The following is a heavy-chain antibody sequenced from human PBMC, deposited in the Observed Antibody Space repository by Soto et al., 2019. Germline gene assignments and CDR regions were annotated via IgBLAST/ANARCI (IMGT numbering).Heavy chain of an antibody. D-gene: IGHD2-15*01. Sequence: EMYLVDSGGGLVQPGGSLRLSCAASGFSVTTNYMIWVRQAPGKGLEWVSVIYTNGGTFYADSVKGRFTISRDNSMNTVYLQMNSLRVEDTAVYYCAREEVDMPTPWGQGTLVTVSS. V-gene: IGHV3-66*01. CDR2: IYTNGGT. J-gene: IGHJ5*02. CDR1: GFSVTTNY. CDR3: AREEVDMPTP.